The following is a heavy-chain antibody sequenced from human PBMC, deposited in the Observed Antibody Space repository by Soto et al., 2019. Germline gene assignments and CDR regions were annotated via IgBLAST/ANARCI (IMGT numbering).Heavy chain of an antibody. CDR3: ARAFLGTYYYGSGSSRNYYYYDLDV. CDR2: INHSGST. CDR1: GGSFSGYY. J-gene: IGHJ6*03. D-gene: IGHD3-10*01. Sequence: PSETLSLTCAVYGGSFSGYYWSWIRQPPGKGLEWIGEINHSGSTNYNPSLKSRVTISVDTSKNQFSLKLSSVTAADTAVYYCARAFLGTYYYGSGSSRNYYYYDLDVWGKGTTVT. V-gene: IGHV4-34*01.